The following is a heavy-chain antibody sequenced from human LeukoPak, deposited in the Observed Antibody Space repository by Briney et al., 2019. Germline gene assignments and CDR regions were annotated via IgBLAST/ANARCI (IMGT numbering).Heavy chain of an antibody. V-gene: IGHV4-34*01. D-gene: IGHD1-1*01. CDR2: INHSGST. CDR3: ARQELEPTFDY. J-gene: IGHJ4*02. CDR1: GGSFSGYY. Sequence: ASETLSLTCAVYGGSFSGYYWSWIRQPPGKGLEWIGEINHSGSTNYNPSLKSRVTISVDTSKNQFSLKLSSVTAADTAVYYCARQELEPTFDYWGQGTLVTVSS.